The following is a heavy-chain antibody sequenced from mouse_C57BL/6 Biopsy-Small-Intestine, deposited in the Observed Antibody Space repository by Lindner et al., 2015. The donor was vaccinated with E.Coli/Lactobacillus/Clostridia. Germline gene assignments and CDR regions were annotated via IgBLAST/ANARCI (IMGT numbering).Heavy chain of an antibody. CDR2: INPNSGGT. V-gene: IGHV1-53*01. CDR1: GYTFTGYY. J-gene: IGHJ3*01. Sequence: SVKVSCKASGYTFTGYYIHWVRQAPGQGLEWMGWINPNSGGTNYAQRFQGRVTMTRDTSISTAYMELSRLRSDDTAVYYCARVIHGIGTTRGPVGHDGFQIWGQGTMVTVSS. CDR3: ARVIHGIGTTRGPVGHDGFQI. D-gene: IGHD2-3*01.